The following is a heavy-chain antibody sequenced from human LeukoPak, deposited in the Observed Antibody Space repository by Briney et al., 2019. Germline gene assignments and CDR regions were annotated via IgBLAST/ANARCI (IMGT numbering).Heavy chain of an antibody. V-gene: IGHV1-69*05. Sequence: SVKVSCKASGGTFSSYAISWVRQAPGQGLEWMGGIIPIFGTANYAQKFQGRVTITTDESTSTAYMELSSLRSEDTAVYYCARDCHDYVWGSYLNWFDPWGQGTLITVSS. D-gene: IGHD3-16*02. J-gene: IGHJ5*02. CDR3: ARDCHDYVWGSYLNWFDP. CDR1: GGTFSSYA. CDR2: IIPIFGTA.